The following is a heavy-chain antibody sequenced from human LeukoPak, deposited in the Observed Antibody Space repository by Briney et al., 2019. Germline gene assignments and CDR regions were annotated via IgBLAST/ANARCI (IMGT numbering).Heavy chain of an antibody. CDR3: ATPLLCSGGSCYSAYYYGMDV. V-gene: IGHV1-2*02. J-gene: IGHJ6*02. Sequence: ASAKVSCKASGYTFTGYYMHWVRQAPGQGLEWMGWINPNSGGTNYAQKFQGRVTMTRDTSISTAYMELSRLRSDDTAVYYCATPLLCSGGSCYSAYYYGMDVWGQGTTVTVSS. CDR1: GYTFTGYY. CDR2: INPNSGGT. D-gene: IGHD2-15*01.